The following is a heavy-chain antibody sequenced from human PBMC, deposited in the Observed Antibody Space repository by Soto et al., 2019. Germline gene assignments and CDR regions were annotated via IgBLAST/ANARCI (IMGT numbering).Heavy chain of an antibody. CDR3: SRKRGSGRYGGWFDP. Sequence: QVQLVQSGAEVKKPGASVKVSCKASGYTFTSYGISWVRQAPGQGLEWMGWISAYNGNTNYAQKLQGRVTMTTDTTTSTAYMELRSLRSDDTAVYYCSRKRGSGRYGGWFDPWGQGTLVTVSS. D-gene: IGHD3-10*01. J-gene: IGHJ5*02. CDR1: GYTFTSYG. V-gene: IGHV1-18*01. CDR2: ISAYNGNT.